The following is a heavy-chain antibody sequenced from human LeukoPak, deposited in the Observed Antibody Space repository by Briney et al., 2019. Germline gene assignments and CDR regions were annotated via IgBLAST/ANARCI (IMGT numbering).Heavy chain of an antibody. D-gene: IGHD6-6*01. Sequence: GGSLRLSCAGSGFTFSSYAMRWVRQAPGKGLEWVSSISGSGGSTYYADSGKGRFTISRDNSKNMLYLQMNSLRAEDTAIYYCAKGSSSWGEAFDIWGQGTMVSVSS. CDR1: GFTFSSYA. CDR2: ISGSGGST. CDR3: AKGSSSWGEAFDI. V-gene: IGHV3-23*01. J-gene: IGHJ3*02.